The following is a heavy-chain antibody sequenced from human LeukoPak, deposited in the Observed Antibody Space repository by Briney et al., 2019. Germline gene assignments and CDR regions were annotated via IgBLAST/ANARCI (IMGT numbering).Heavy chain of an antibody. D-gene: IGHD2-15*01. J-gene: IGHJ2*01. V-gene: IGHV4-30-2*01. CDR3: ARDPGSPRGYFDL. CDR1: GGSMSSGSYS. CDR2: IYHSGST. Sequence: SETLSLTGTVSGGSMSSGSYSWSWIRQPPGKGLEWIGYIYHSGSTYYNPSLKSRVTISVDRSKKQFSLKLSSVTAADTAVYYCARDPGSPRGYFDLWGRGTLVTVSS.